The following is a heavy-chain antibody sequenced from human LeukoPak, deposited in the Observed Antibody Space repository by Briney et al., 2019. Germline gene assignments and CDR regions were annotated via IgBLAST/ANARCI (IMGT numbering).Heavy chain of an antibody. D-gene: IGHD6-19*01. Sequence: GGSLRLSCAVSGVSFSSYAVGWVRQTPGKGLQLVSTITGSGDSTFYADSVNGRFTVSRDNSKNTLYLQMSSLRADDTALYYCAFGPHQQWLLADYWVQGTLVTVSS. J-gene: IGHJ4*02. CDR3: AFGPHQQWLLADY. V-gene: IGHV3-23*01. CDR2: ITGSGDST. CDR1: GVSFSSYA.